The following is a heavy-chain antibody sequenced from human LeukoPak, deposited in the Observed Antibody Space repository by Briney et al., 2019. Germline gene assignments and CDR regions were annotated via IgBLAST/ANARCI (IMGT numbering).Heavy chain of an antibody. CDR3: ARPRSSSWYGNWFDP. J-gene: IGHJ5*02. CDR1: GESISGFY. V-gene: IGHV4-59*12. D-gene: IGHD6-13*01. Sequence: SETLSLTCTVSGESISGFYWTWIRQPPGKGLEWIEYIYYSGSTNYNPSLKSRVTISVDTSKNQFSLKLSSVTAADTAVYYCARPRSSSWYGNWFDPWGQGTLVTVSS. CDR2: IYYSGST.